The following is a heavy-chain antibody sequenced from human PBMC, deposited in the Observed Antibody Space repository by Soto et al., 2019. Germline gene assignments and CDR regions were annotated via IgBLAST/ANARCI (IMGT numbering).Heavy chain of an antibody. J-gene: IGHJ6*02. D-gene: IGHD5-12*01. V-gene: IGHV3-30*18. CDR1: GFTFSSYG. Sequence: PGGSLRLSCAASGFTFSSYGMHWVRQAPGKGLEWMAVISYDGSDKYYADFVKGRVIISRDNSKNTLNLEMNSLRAEDTATYYCVKDRVPGAYGHYYGMDVWGQGTTVTV. CDR3: VKDRVPGAYGHYYGMDV. CDR2: ISYDGSDK.